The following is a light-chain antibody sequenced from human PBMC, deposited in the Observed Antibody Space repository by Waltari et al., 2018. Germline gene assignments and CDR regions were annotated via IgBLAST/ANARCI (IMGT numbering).Light chain of an antibody. CDR1: SSDVGGYNY. Sequence: QSALTQPASVSGSPGQSITISCTGTSSDVGGYNYASWYQQHPGKAPKLMIYEVSNRPSGVSNRFSGSKSGDMASLTISGLQAEDEADYYCSSYTSSSTPLYVFGTGTKVTVL. J-gene: IGLJ1*01. CDR2: EVS. V-gene: IGLV2-14*01. CDR3: SSYTSSSTPLYV.